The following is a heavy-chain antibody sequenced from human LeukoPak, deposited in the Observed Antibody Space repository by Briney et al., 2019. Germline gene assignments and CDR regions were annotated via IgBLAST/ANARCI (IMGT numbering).Heavy chain of an antibody. CDR3: ARGPHDAFDI. V-gene: IGHV4-34*01. Sequence: SETLSLTCAVYGGSFSGYYWSWIRQPPGKGLEWIGEINHSGSTNYNPSLKSRVTISVDTSKNQFSLKLTSVTAVDTAVYYCARGPHDAFDIWGQGTLVTVSS. CDR2: INHSGST. J-gene: IGHJ3*02. CDR1: GGSFSGYY.